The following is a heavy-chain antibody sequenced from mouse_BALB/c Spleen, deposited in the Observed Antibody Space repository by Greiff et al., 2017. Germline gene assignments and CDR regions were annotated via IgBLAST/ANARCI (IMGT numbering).Heavy chain of an antibody. CDR2: ISTYYGDA. J-gene: IGHJ4*01. CDR1: GYTFTDYA. CDR3: ARRDLVLRGAMDY. Sequence: QVQLQQSGAELVRPGVSVKISCKGSGYTFTDYAMHWVKQSHAKSLEWIGVISTYYGDASYNQKFKGKATMTVDKSSSTAYMELARLTSEDSAIYYCARRDLVLRGAMDYWGQGTSVTVSS. V-gene: IGHV1S137*01. D-gene: IGHD1-1*01.